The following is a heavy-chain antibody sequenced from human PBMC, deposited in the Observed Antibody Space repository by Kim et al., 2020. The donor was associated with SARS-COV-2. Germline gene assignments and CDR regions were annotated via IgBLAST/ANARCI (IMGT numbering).Heavy chain of an antibody. V-gene: IGHV3-43*02. CDR1: GFAFDDYA. CDR2: ISRDGGGT. D-gene: IGHD2-2*01. CDR3: AKVLGYCSSPTCRPLKYYFDY. J-gene: IGHJ4*02. Sequence: EGSLRLSCAASGFAFDDYAMHWVRQTPGKGLEWVSLISRDGGGTYYADSVKGRFTISRDNSKNSLYLQMNSLRTEDTALYYCAKVLGYCSSPTCRPLKYYFDYWGLGTLVTVSS.